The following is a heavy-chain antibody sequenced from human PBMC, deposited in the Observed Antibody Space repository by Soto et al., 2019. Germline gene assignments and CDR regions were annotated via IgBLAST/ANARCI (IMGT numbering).Heavy chain of an antibody. J-gene: IGHJ4*02. D-gene: IGHD2-21*02. Sequence: QVQLVESGGGVVQPGRSLRVSCAASGLTFSSYGMHWVRQAPGKGLEWVAGMSYDGSKEYYADSVKGRFTISRDNSKNTLYLQMDSLRAEDTAVYYCAKACHMTDCAREYDYWGQGTLVTVSA. CDR3: AKACHMTDCAREYDY. V-gene: IGHV3-30*18. CDR1: GLTFSSYG. CDR2: MSYDGSKE.